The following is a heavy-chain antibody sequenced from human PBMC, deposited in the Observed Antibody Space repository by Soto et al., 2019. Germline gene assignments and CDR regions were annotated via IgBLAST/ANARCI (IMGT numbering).Heavy chain of an antibody. D-gene: IGHD2-15*01. V-gene: IGHV1-69*02. CDR1: GGTFSSYT. CDR3: ARNEVVTPGIFDY. CDR2: IIPILGIA. J-gene: IGHJ4*02. Sequence: QVQLVQSGAEVKKPGSSVKVSCKASGGTFSSYTISWVRQAPGQGLEWMGRIIPILGIANYAQKFQGRVTITADKSTSTAYMELSSLRSEDTAVYYCARNEVVTPGIFDYWVQGTLVTVSS.